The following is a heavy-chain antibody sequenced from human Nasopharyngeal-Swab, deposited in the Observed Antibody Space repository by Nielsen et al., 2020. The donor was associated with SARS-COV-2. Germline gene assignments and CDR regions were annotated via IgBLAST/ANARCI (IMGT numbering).Heavy chain of an antibody. Sequence: GESLKISCAASGFTFSNAWMSWVRQAPGKGLEWVGRIKSKTDGGTTDYAAPVKGRFTISRDDSKNTLYLQMNSLKTEDTAVYYCTTDGPHIAVAGTGLGDYWGQGTLVTVSS. V-gene: IGHV3-15*01. CDR2: IKSKTDGGTT. CDR3: TTDGPHIAVAGTGLGDY. CDR1: GFTFSNAW. D-gene: IGHD6-19*01. J-gene: IGHJ4*02.